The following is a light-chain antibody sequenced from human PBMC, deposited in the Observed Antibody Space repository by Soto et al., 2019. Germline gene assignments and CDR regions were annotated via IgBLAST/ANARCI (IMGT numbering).Light chain of an antibody. V-gene: IGKV3-15*01. CDR3: QQYNNWPPGT. CDR1: QSVSSN. CDR2: GAS. Sequence: EIVMTQSTATLSVSPGERATLSCRASQSVSSNLAWYQQKPGQAPRLLIYGASTRATGIPARFSGSGSGTEFTLTISSLQSEDFAVYYCQQYNNWPPGTFGQGTKREIK. J-gene: IGKJ2*01.